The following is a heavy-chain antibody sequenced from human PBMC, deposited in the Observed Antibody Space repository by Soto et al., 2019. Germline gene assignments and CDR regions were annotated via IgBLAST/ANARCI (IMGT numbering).Heavy chain of an antibody. CDR1: GYCFTSYW. Sequence: GESLKISYQASGYCFTSYWIGRVRQMPGKGLEWMGIIYAGDTETRYSPSFQGLVTISADKSISTAYLQWSSLKASDTAMYYCARHRRDYPFDIWGQGTMVTGSS. D-gene: IGHD3-10*01. CDR2: IYAGDTET. J-gene: IGHJ3*02. CDR3: ARHRRDYPFDI. V-gene: IGHV5-51*01.